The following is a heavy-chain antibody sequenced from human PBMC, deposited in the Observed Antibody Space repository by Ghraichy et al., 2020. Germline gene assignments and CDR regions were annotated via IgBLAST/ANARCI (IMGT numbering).Heavy chain of an antibody. Sequence: GGSLRLSCAASGFTFSSYWMSWVRQAPGKGLEWVANIKQDGSEKYYVDSVKGRFTISRDNAKNSLYLQMNSLRAEDTAVYYCATSSSLPREYYYDPGYYFDYWGQGTLVTVSS. CDR2: IKQDGSEK. V-gene: IGHV3-7*01. CDR1: GFTFSSYW. D-gene: IGHD3-22*01. J-gene: IGHJ4*02. CDR3: ATSSSLPREYYYDPGYYFDY.